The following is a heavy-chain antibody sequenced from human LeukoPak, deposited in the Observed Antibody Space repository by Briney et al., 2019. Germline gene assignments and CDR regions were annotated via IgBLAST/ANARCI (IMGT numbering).Heavy chain of an antibody. D-gene: IGHD6-19*01. Sequence: GGSLRLSCAASGFSIGSSGMHWVRQSPLRGLEWVTFIRYDGEAKYYRDSVKGRFTISRDNAKNSLYLQMDSLRVEDTAVYYCARDTVPGQIYFDHWGQGILVTVSS. J-gene: IGHJ4*02. CDR2: IRYDGEAK. CDR3: ARDTVPGQIYFDH. CDR1: GFSIGSSG. V-gene: IGHV3-30*02.